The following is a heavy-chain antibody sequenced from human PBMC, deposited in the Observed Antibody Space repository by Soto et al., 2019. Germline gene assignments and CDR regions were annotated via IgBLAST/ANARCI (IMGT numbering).Heavy chain of an antibody. V-gene: IGHV4-61*01. Sequence: QVQLQESGPGLVKPSETLSLTCTVSGGSVSSGSYYWSWIRQPPGKGLEWIGYIYSSGSTSYNPSLTSRVTISVDTSKNPFSLTLSSVTAADTAVYYCARDGDGYNYWGQGTLVTVSS. CDR1: GGSVSSGSYY. CDR3: ARDGDGYNY. D-gene: IGHD5-12*01. J-gene: IGHJ4*02. CDR2: IYSSGST.